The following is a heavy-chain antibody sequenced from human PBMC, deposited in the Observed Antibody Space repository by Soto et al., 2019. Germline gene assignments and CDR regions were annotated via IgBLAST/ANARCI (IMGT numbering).Heavy chain of an antibody. J-gene: IGHJ4*02. D-gene: IGHD2-15*01. CDR2: INHSGST. CDR1: GGSFSGYY. V-gene: IGHV4-34*01. Sequence: PSETLSLTCAVYGGSFSGYYWSWIRQPPGKGLEWIGEINHSGSTNYNPSLKSRVTISVDTSKNQFSLKLSSVTAADTAVYYCARGEEIFGVLAATSSPPFAFWGQGTLVTVSS. CDR3: ARGEEIFGVLAATSSPPFAF.